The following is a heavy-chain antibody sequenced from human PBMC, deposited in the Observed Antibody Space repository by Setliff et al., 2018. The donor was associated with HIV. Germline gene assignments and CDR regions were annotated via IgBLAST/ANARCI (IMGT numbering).Heavy chain of an antibody. CDR2: IHPIFGTT. Sequence: SVKVSCKASGGTFSSYITAWVRQAPGQGLEWMGGIHPIFGTTNYARDFMGRVSLTADESTNAAYMELSSLRSDDSAIYYCARGIPRGTVFGVVGYFDYWGQGILVTVSS. CDR1: GGTFSSYI. CDR3: ARGIPRGTVFGVVGYFDY. J-gene: IGHJ4*02. V-gene: IGHV1-69*13. D-gene: IGHD3-3*01.